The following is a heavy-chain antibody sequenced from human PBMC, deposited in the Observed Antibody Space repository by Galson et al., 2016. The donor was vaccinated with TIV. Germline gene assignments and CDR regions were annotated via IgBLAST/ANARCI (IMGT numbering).Heavy chain of an antibody. CDR3: ARGIVNRDFYGLDV. D-gene: IGHD1-26*01. V-gene: IGHV2-70*17. J-gene: IGHJ6*02. CDR1: GFSLTTSQMC. CDR2: IDWDDDK. Sequence: PALVKPTQTLTLTCTFSGFSLTTSQMCVNWIRQSPGKALEWLARIDWDDDKFYITSLKTRLTISKDTSKNQVVLTMTNMDPMEPGTYYCARGIVNRDFYGLDVWGQGTTVTVPS.